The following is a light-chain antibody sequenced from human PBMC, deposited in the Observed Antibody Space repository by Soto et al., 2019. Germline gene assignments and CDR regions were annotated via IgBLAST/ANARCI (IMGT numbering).Light chain of an antibody. V-gene: IGKV1-39*01. J-gene: IGKJ5*01. CDR3: QQSYSTPPIT. Sequence: DIQMTQSPSTLSASVGDTVTITCRASQTINNCLAWYQQKPGKAPKLLIYAASSLQSGVPSRFSGSGSGTDFTLTISSLQPEDFATYYCQQSYSTPPITFGQGTRLEIK. CDR1: QTINNC. CDR2: AAS.